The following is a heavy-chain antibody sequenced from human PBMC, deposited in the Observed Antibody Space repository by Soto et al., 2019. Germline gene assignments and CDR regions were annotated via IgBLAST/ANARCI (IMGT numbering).Heavy chain of an antibody. D-gene: IGHD2-8*01. J-gene: IGHJ6*02. Sequence: QGHLVQSGAEVKKPGASGKVSCKASGYTFSRYGISWVRQAPGQGLEGMGWISGYNGDTNYAQNFQGRVTMTIDTSTTTAYLELRSLTSDDTALYYCAKNGQPPYYYYGLDVWGQGTTVTVSS. CDR3: AKNGQPPYYYYGLDV. V-gene: IGHV1-18*01. CDR1: GYTFSRYG. CDR2: ISGYNGDT.